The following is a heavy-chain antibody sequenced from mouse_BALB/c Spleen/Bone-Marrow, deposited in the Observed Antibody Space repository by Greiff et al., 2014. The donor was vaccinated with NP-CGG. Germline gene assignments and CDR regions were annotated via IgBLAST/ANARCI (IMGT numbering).Heavy chain of an antibody. CDR2: IYPGNGNA. D-gene: IGHD2-1*01. V-gene: IGHV1-80*01. CDR1: GYAFSTYW. CDR3: SRGGNYGTY. J-gene: IGHJ3*01. Sequence: VQLQESGAELVRPGSSVKISCKASGYAFSTYWMNWVKQRPGQGLEWIGQIYPGNGNADYNGKFKDKATLTADKSSRTAYMHLSSLTSEDSAVYFCSRGGNYGTYWGQGTLVTDSA.